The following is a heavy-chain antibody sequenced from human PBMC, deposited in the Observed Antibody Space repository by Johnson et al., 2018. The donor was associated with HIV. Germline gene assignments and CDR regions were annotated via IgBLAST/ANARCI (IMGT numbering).Heavy chain of an antibody. Sequence: VQLVESGGGLVQPGGSLRLSCAASGFTFSSYAMSWVRQAPGKGLEWVSGISWNSNSIGYADSVKGRFTISRDNAKNSLYLQMNSLRAEDTALYYCAKDLLGGNKGFDAFDIGGQGTMVTVSS. D-gene: IGHD4-23*01. CDR2: ISWNSNSI. CDR1: GFTFSSYA. V-gene: IGHV3-9*01. J-gene: IGHJ3*02. CDR3: AKDLLGGNKGFDAFDI.